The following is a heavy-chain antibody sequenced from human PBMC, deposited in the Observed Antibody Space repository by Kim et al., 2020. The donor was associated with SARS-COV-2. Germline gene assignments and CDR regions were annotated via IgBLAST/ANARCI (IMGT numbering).Heavy chain of an antibody. D-gene: IGHD3-10*01. CDR3: ARGYYGSGSYSH. V-gene: IGHV4-34*01. Sequence: NYTPSLKSRVTISVDTSKNQFSLVLSSVTAADTAVYYCARGYYGSGSYSHWGQGTLVTVSS. J-gene: IGHJ4*02.